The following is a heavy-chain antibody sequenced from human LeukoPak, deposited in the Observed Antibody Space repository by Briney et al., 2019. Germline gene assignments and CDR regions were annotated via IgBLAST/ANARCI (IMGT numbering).Heavy chain of an antibody. CDR2: FDPEDGET. CDR3: AKLGYCSSTSCYEDYFDY. V-gene: IGHV1-24*01. Sequence: ASVKVSCKASGYTFTSYAMNWVRQAPGKGLEWMGGFDPEDGETIYAQKFQGRVTMTEDTSTDTAYMELSSLRSEDTAVYYCAKLGYCSSTSCYEDYFDYWGQGTLVTVSS. J-gene: IGHJ4*02. D-gene: IGHD2-2*01. CDR1: GYTFTSYA.